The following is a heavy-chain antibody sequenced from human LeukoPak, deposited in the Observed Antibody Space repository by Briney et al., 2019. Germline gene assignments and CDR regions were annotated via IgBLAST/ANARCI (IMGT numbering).Heavy chain of an antibody. J-gene: IGHJ4*02. CDR1: GGSISTYY. CDR3: ARRGSDYGSGSPDF. CDR2: IYYTGTT. Sequence: PSETLSLTCTVAGGSISTYYWSWIRQPPGKGLEWIGYIYYTGTTNYNPSLKSRVTISVDTAKNQFSLKWSSVTAADTAVYYCARRGSDYGSGSPDFWGQGTLVTVSS. V-gene: IGHV4-59*01. D-gene: IGHD3-10*01.